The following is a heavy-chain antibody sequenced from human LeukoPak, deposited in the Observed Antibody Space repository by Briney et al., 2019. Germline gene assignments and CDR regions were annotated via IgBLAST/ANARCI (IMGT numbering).Heavy chain of an antibody. CDR1: GGSISRYY. J-gene: IGHJ5*02. Sequence: SETLSLTCTVSGGSISRYYWSWIRQPPGKGLEWIGYIYYSGSTNYNPSLKSRVTISVDTSKNQFSLKLSSVTAADTAVYYCARHGSPRDWFDPWGQGTLVTVSS. CDR2: IYYSGST. CDR3: ARHGSPRDWFDP. V-gene: IGHV4-59*08.